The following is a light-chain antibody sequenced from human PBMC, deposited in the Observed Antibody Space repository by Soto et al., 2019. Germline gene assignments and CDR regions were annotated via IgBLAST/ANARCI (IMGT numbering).Light chain of an antibody. V-gene: IGLV1-44*01. J-gene: IGLJ1*01. Sequence: QSVLTQPPSASGTPGQRVTISCYGSSSNMGSNTVHWFQQFPGTAPRLLISTNDQRPSGVPDRFIVSNSGTSASLAISGLQFEDEADYYCAVWDDRLNGHVFGTGTKVTVL. CDR3: AVWDDRLNGHV. CDR2: TND. CDR1: SSNMGSNT.